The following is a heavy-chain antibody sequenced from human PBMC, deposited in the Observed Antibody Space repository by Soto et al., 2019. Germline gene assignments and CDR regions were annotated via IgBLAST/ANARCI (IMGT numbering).Heavy chain of an antibody. J-gene: IGHJ3*02. CDR2: INGDGSSS. V-gene: IGHV3-74*01. Sequence: GGSLRLSCVASGFTFSNYWMHWVRQAPGKGLVWVSRINGDGSSSTYADSVKGRFTVSRDNAKNTLYLQMNSLTVEDTAVYYCAQVEYQWHTFGIWGQGTMVTVSS. D-gene: IGHD6-19*01. CDR1: GFTFSNYW. CDR3: AQVEYQWHTFGI.